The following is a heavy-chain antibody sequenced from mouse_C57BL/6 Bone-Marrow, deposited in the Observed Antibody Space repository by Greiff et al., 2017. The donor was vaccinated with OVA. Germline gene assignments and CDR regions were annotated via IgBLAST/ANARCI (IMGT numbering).Heavy chain of an antibody. CDR1: GYTFTSYW. CDR3: ARTLYYFDY. J-gene: IGHJ2*01. V-gene: IGHV1-50*01. CDR2: IDPSDSYT. Sequence: QVQLQQPGAELVKPGASVKLSCKASGYTFTSYWMQWVKQRPGQGLEWIGEIDPSDSYTNYNQKFKGKATLTVDTSSSTAYMQLSSLTSADSAVYYCARTLYYFDYWGQGTTLTVSS.